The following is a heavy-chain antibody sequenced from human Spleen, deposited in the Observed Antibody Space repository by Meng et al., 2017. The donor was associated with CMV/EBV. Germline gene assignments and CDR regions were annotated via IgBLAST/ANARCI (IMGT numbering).Heavy chain of an antibody. CDR2: INPKSGGT. CDR3: ARGPTWIQLWFNYYYYYGMDV. D-gene: IGHD5-18*01. J-gene: IGHJ6*02. CDR1: GYTFIGYD. V-gene: IGHV1-2*02. Sequence: ASVKVSCKASGYTFIGYDLHWVRQAPGEGLEWMGWINPKSGGTNYAQRFQGRVTMTRDTSINTVYMELSRLRSDDTAVYYRARGPTWIQLWFNYYYYYGMDVWGQGTTVTVSS.